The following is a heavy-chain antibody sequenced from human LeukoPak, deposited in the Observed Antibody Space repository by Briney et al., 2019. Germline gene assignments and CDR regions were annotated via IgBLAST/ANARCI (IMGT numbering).Heavy chain of an antibody. CDR2: INHSGST. CDR3: ARRGRDIVATIVLRSLRGWFDP. CDR1: GYSISSGYY. Sequence: SETLSLTCTVSGYSISSGYYWGWIRPPPGKGLEWIGEINHSGSTNYNPSLKSRVTISVDTSKNQFSLKLSSVTAADTAVYYCARRGRDIVATIVLRSLRGWFDPWGQGTLVTVSS. D-gene: IGHD5-12*01. J-gene: IGHJ5*02. V-gene: IGHV4-38-2*02.